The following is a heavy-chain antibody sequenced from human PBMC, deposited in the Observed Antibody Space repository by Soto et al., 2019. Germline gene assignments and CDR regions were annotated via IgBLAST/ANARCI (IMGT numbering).Heavy chain of an antibody. CDR1: GGSISSSSYY. J-gene: IGHJ4*02. CDR3: ARQTKSNWSPKAQGLTFDY. Sequence: QLQLQESGPGLVKPSETLSLTCTVSGGSISSSSYYWGWIRQPPGKGLEWIGSIYYSGSTYYNPSLKSRVTISVDTSKNQFSLKLSSVTAADTAVYYCARQTKSNWSPKAQGLTFDYWGQGTLVTVSS. V-gene: IGHV4-39*01. CDR2: IYYSGST. D-gene: IGHD1-20*01.